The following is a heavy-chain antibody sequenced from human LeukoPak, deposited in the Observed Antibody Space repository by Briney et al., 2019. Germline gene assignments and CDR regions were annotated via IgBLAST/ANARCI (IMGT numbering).Heavy chain of an antibody. J-gene: IGHJ4*02. CDR1: GFTFSDHW. Sequence: GGSLRVSCAASGFTFSDHWMAWVRQARGKGLEWVANINEDGATKNYVDSVKGRFTISRDSAKNSLYLQMNSLRAEDTAVYYCAREDSSGYSLDYWGQGTLVAVSS. CDR3: AREDSSGYSLDY. CDR2: INEDGATK. D-gene: IGHD3-22*01. V-gene: IGHV3-7*01.